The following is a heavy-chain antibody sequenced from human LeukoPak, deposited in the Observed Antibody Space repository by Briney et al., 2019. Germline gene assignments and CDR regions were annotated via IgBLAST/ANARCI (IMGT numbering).Heavy chain of an antibody. CDR1: GFTFSSFW. V-gene: IGHV3-7*01. CDR2: IKEDGRET. J-gene: IGHJ3*02. D-gene: IGHD6-19*01. CDR3: ATSQTTSGRYGNAFDI. Sequence: PGGSLRLSCAASGFTFSSFWMIWVRQAPGKGLEWVANIKEDGRETYYVDSVKGRFTISRDNAGNSLFPQMNGLRADDAAVYYCATSQTTSGRYGNAFDIWGQGTAVTVSS.